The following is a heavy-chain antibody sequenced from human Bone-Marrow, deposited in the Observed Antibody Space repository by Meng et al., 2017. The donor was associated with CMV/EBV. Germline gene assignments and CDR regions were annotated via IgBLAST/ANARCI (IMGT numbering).Heavy chain of an antibody. CDR2: IIPIFGTA. J-gene: IGHJ6*02. CDR3: ARAFVPTDYYYYGMDV. CDR1: GYTFTGYL. D-gene: IGHD2-21*02. Sequence: SVKVSCKASGYTFTGYLMHWVRQAPGQGLEWMGGIIPIFGTANYAQKFQGRVTITTDESTSTAYMELSSLRSEDTAVYYCARAFVPTDYYYYGMDVWGQGTTVTVSS. V-gene: IGHV1-69*05.